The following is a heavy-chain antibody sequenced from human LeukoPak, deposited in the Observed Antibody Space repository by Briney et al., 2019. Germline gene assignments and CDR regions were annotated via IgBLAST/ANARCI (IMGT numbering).Heavy chain of an antibody. V-gene: IGHV4-59*01. CDR3: ARGARYCTGGTCLDY. Sequence: SETLSLTCTVSGDSISSYYWSWIRQPPGKGLEWIGYIYYSGSTNYNPSLKSRVTMSLGTSKNQFSLRLSSVSAADTAVYYCARGARYCTGGTCLDYWGQGTLVTVSS. D-gene: IGHD2-15*01. CDR2: IYYSGST. J-gene: IGHJ4*02. CDR1: GDSISSYY.